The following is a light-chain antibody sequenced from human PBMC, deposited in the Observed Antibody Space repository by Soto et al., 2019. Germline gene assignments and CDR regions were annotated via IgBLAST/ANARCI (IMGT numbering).Light chain of an antibody. Sequence: HSALSKPRCASGYRGQSVTISCTATSSDVGGYNYVSWYQQHPGKAPKLVIYEVSKRPSGVPDRFSGSKSGNTASLTVSGLQAEDEADYYCSSYAGSNNYVFGTGTKVTVL. V-gene: IGLV2-8*01. CDR1: SSDVGGYNY. CDR3: SSYAGSNNYV. J-gene: IGLJ1*01. CDR2: EVS.